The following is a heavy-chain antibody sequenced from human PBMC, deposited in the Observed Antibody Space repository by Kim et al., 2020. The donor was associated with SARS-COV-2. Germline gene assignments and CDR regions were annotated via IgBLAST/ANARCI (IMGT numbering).Heavy chain of an antibody. CDR3: AKAVYGSGSYYKWRPVYFDY. CDR1: GFTFSSYG. D-gene: IGHD3-10*01. J-gene: IGHJ4*02. Sequence: GGSLRLSCAASGFTFSSYGMHWVRQAPGKGLEWVAVISYDGSNKYYADYVKGRFTISRDNSKNTLYLQMNSLRAEDTAVYYCAKAVYGSGSYYKWRPVYFDYWGQGTLVTVSS. V-gene: IGHV3-30*18. CDR2: ISYDGSNK.